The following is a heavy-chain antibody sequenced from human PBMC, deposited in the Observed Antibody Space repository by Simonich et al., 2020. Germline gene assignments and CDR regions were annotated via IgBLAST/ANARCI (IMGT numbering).Heavy chain of an antibody. V-gene: IGHV3-15*01. Sequence: EVQLLESGGGLVQPGGSLRLSCAASGFTFSSYAMSWVRQAPGKGLEWVGRIKSKTDGGTTDYAAPGKGRFTISRDDSKNTLYLQMNSLKTEDTAVYYCTTDLRVRGYSYGYDYWGQGTLVTVSS. CDR3: TTDLRVRGYSYGYDY. J-gene: IGHJ4*02. D-gene: IGHD5-18*01. CDR1: GFTFSSYA. CDR2: IKSKTDGGTT.